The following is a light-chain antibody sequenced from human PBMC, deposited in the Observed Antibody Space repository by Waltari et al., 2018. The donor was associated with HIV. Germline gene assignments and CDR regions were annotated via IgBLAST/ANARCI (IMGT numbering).Light chain of an antibody. V-gene: IGLV2-14*01. CDR1: SNDVGAYNY. CDR2: DVC. J-gene: IGLJ3*02. Sequence: QSALTQPASVSGSPGQSITISCSGTSNDVGAYNYVSWYQQHPGKAPKLLIYDVCKRPSGVFKCFSGSKSGNTASMAISGLQAEDEADYCCSSVTSSITRVFGGGTKLTVL. CDR3: SSVTSSITRV.